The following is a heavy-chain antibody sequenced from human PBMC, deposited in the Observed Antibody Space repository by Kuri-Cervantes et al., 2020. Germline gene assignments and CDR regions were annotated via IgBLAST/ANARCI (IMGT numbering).Heavy chain of an antibody. CDR1: GYTFTSYD. CDR3: SRLPSGGGADTEFDY. V-gene: IGHV1-8*01. J-gene: IGHJ4*02. Sequence: ASVKVSCKASGYTFTSYDINWVRQATGQGLEWMGWMNPNSGNTNYAQKFQERITITRDMSTSTAYMELSSLRSEDTAVYYCSRLPSGGGADTEFDYWGQGTLVTVSS. D-gene: IGHD3-10*01. CDR2: MNPNSGNT.